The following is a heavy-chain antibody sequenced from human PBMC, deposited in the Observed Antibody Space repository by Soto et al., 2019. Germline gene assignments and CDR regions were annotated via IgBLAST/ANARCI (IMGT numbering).Heavy chain of an antibody. CDR2: IYYDGSNK. Sequence: QVQLVESGGGVVQPGRSLGLSCAASGFTFSSYGMHWVRQAPGKGLEWVAVIYYDGSNKYYADSVKGRFTISRDNSKNTLYLQMNSLRAEDTAVYYCARSQYSSSWYPFDYWAQGTLVTVSS. CDR1: GFTFSSYG. J-gene: IGHJ4*02. D-gene: IGHD6-13*01. V-gene: IGHV3-33*01. CDR3: ARSQYSSSWYPFDY.